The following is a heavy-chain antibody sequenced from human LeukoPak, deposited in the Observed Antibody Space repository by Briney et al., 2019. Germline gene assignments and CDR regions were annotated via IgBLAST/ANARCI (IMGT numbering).Heavy chain of an antibody. D-gene: IGHD3-22*01. CDR3: AREPHSSGYFYSFDY. V-gene: IGHV3-30*04. CDR2: ISYDGSNK. J-gene: IGHJ4*02. Sequence: GGSLRLSCAASGFTFSGYALHWVRQAPGKGLEWVAIISYDGSNKYYADSVKGRFTLSRDNSKNTLYLQMNGLRVEDTAVYYCAREPHSSGYFYSFDYWGQGTLVTVSS. CDR1: GFTFSGYA.